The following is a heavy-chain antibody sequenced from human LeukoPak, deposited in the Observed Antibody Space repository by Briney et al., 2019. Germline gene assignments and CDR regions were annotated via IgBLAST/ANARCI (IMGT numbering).Heavy chain of an antibody. J-gene: IGHJ4*02. CDR1: GGSISSGSYY. CDR3: ARRPVGYCSSTSCHL. V-gene: IGHV4-61*02. CDR2: IYTSGST. D-gene: IGHD2-2*01. Sequence: SETLSLTCTVSGGSISSGSYYWSWVRQPAGKGLEWIGRIYTSGSTNYNPSLKSRVTISVDTSKNQFSLKLSSVTAADTSVYYCARRPVGYCSSTSCHLWGQGTLVTVSS.